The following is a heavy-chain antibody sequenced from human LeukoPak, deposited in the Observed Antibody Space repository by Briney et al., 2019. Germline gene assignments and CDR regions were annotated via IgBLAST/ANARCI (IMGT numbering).Heavy chain of an antibody. Sequence: GGSLRLSCAASGFTFSSYAMHWVREAPGKGLEWVAVISYEGSNKCYADSVKGRFTISRDNSKNTLYLQMDSLRAEDTAVYYCAREGLTIFGVVIGMDVWGKGTTVTVSS. J-gene: IGHJ6*04. V-gene: IGHV3-30*01. CDR2: ISYEGSNK. CDR1: GFTFSSYA. D-gene: IGHD3-3*01. CDR3: AREGLTIFGVVIGMDV.